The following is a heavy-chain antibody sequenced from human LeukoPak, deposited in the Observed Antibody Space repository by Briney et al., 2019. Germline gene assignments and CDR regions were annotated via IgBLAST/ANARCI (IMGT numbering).Heavy chain of an antibody. CDR2: INHSGST. J-gene: IGHJ6*03. V-gene: IGHV4-34*01. CDR3: ARVTRNYYMDV. Sequence: GSMTLSCAAYGFTFSTYTMDWVRQPPGKGLEWIGEINHSGSTNYNPSLKSRVTISVDTSKNQFSLKLSSVTAADTAVYYCARVTRNYYMDVWGKGTTVTVSS. CDR1: GFTFSTYT.